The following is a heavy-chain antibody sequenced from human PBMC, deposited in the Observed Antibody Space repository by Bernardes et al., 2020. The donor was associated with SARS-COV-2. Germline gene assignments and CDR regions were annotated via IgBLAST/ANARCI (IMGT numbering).Heavy chain of an antibody. J-gene: IGHJ4*02. CDR3: ASHCSGGSCYYY. CDR1: GGSISSGGYY. D-gene: IGHD2-15*01. Sequence: SETLSLTCTVSGGSISSGGYYWSWIRQHPGKGLEWIGYISSSGSTYYNPSLKSRVTISVDTSKNKFALKLTSVTAADTAVYYCASHCSGGSCYYYWGQGTLVTVSS. V-gene: IGHV4-31*03. CDR2: ISSSGST.